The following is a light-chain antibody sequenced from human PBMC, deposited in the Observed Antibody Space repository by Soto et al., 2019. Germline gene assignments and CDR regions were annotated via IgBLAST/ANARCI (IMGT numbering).Light chain of an antibody. Sequence: EIVMTQSPATLSVSPGERATLSGRASQSVSSNLAWYQQKPGQAPRLLIYGASTRATGIPARFSGSGSGTEFTLTISSRQSEDFAVYYCQQYNNWPPWTFGQGTKVEIK. CDR2: GAS. J-gene: IGKJ1*01. CDR3: QQYNNWPPWT. V-gene: IGKV3-15*01. CDR1: QSVSSN.